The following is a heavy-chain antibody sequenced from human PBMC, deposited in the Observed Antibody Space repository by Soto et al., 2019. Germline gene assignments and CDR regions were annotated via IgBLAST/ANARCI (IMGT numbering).Heavy chain of an antibody. CDR2: ISGSGGST. D-gene: IGHD1-7*01. J-gene: IGHJ6*03. V-gene: IGHV3-23*01. Sequence: GGSLRLSCAASGFTFSSYAMSWVRQAPGKGLEWVSAISGSGGSTYYADSVKGRFTISRDNSKNTLYLQMNSLRAEDTAVYYCAKVLELSYYYYMDVWGKGTTVTVSS. CDR1: GFTFSSYA. CDR3: AKVLELSYYYYMDV.